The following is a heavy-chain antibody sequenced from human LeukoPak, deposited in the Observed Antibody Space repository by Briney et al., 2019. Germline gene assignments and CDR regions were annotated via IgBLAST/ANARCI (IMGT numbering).Heavy chain of an antibody. D-gene: IGHD3-10*01. CDR2: INAGNGNT. J-gene: IGHJ3*02. V-gene: IGHV1-3*03. Sequence: GASVKVSCKASGYTFTSYAMHWVRRAPGQRLEWMGWINAGNGNTKYSQEFQGRVTITRDTSASTAYMELSSLRSEDMAVYYCARGYYYGLSRGAFDIWGQGTMVTVSS. CDR3: ARGYYYGLSRGAFDI. CDR1: GYTFTSYA.